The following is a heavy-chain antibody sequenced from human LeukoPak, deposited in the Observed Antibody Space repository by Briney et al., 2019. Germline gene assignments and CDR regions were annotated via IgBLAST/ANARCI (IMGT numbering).Heavy chain of an antibody. CDR2: IYPGDSDT. CDR1: GYSFTSYW. V-gene: IGHV5-51*01. Sequence: GESLKISCKGSGYSFTSYWIGWVRQMPGKGLEWMGIIYPGDSDTRYSPSFQGQVTIPADKSISTAYLQWSSLKASDTAMYYCARLSLAPYYYYGMDVWGQGTTVTVSS. CDR3: ARLSLAPYYYYGMDV. J-gene: IGHJ6*02.